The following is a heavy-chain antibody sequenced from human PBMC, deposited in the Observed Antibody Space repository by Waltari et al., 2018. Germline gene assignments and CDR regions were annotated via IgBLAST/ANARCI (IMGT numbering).Heavy chain of an antibody. CDR2: IYYSGST. V-gene: IGHV4-59*01. CDR3: AGGGYDNTGYYYYYMDV. Sequence: QVQLQESGPGLVKPSETLSLTCTVSGGSFSSYYWRWIRQPPGKGLEWIGYIYYSGSTNYNPSLKSRVTISIDTSKNQFSLRLSSVTAADTAVYYCAGGGYDNTGYYYYYMDVWGKGTTLTVSS. D-gene: IGHD3-22*01. CDR1: GGSFSSYY. J-gene: IGHJ6*03.